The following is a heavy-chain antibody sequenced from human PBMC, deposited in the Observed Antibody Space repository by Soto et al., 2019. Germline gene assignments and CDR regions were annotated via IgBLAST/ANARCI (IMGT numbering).Heavy chain of an antibody. CDR2: IYYSGST. V-gene: IGHV4-59*01. D-gene: IGHD6-13*01. Sequence: TLFLTYAGSCVSMSGYYLSWIRQPPGKGLEWIGYIYYSGSTNYNPSLKSRVTISVDTSKNQFSLKLSSVTAADTAVYYCARERSRSWYEGNWFDPWGQGTLVTVSS. CDR1: CVSMSGYY. CDR3: ARERSRSWYEGNWFDP. J-gene: IGHJ5*02.